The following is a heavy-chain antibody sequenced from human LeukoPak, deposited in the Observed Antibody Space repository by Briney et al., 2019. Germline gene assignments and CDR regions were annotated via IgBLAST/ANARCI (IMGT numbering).Heavy chain of an antibody. V-gene: IGHV1-69*04. CDR3: ARQTEGYCSSTSCRFDY. CDR1: GGTFSSYA. Sequence: SVKVSCKASGGTFSSYAISWVRQAPGQGLEWMGRIIPILGIANYAQKFQGRVTITADKSTSTAYMELSSLRSEDTAVYYCARQTEGYCSSTSCRFDYWGQGTLVTVSS. J-gene: IGHJ4*02. CDR2: IIPILGIA. D-gene: IGHD2-2*01.